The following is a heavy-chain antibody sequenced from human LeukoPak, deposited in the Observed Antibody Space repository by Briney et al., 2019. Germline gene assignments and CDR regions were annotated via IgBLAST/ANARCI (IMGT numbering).Heavy chain of an antibody. Sequence: GRSLRLSCAVSGFTFGNYDMHWVRQTPGKGLEWVAAIWHDGSKEFYVDSVKGRFTISRDNSENTLYLQMNSLRAEDTAVYYCARDHHYYDSSGLRSGCIDYWGQGTLVTVSS. CDR1: GFTFGNYD. J-gene: IGHJ4*02. D-gene: IGHD3-22*01. CDR3: ARDHHYYDSSGLRSGCIDY. CDR2: IWHDGSKE. V-gene: IGHV3-33*01.